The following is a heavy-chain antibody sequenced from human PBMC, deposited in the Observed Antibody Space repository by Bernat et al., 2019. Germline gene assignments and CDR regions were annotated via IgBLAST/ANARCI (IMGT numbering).Heavy chain of an antibody. Sequence: QVQLVQSGAEVKKPGASVKVSCKASGYTFTSYGISWVRQAPGQGLEWMGWISAYNGNTNYAQKLQGRVTMTTDTSTSTAYMELRSLRADDTAVYYCARGRVYSSSWYVHPDAFDIWGQGTMVTVSS. J-gene: IGHJ3*02. CDR3: ARGRVYSSSWYVHPDAFDI. D-gene: IGHD6-13*01. CDR2: ISAYNGNT. V-gene: IGHV1-18*01. CDR1: GYTFTSYG.